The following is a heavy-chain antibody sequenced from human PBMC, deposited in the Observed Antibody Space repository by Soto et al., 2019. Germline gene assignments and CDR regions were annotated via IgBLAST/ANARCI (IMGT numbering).Heavy chain of an antibody. D-gene: IGHD1-20*01. J-gene: IGHJ4*02. Sequence: EVQLLESGGGLVQRGGSLRLSCAASGFTFSSYAMSWVRQAPGKGLEWVSAISGSGGSTYYADSVKGRFTISRDTSKNTLYRQMNSLRAEDTAVYYCAKVLGDLTGTTAPFDYWGQGTLVTVSS. CDR1: GFTFSSYA. CDR3: AKVLGDLTGTTAPFDY. V-gene: IGHV3-23*01. CDR2: ISGSGGST.